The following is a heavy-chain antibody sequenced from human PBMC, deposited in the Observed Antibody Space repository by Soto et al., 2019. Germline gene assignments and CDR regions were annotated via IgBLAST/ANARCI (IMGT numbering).Heavy chain of an antibody. CDR2: IFATSTTI. CDR3: ARDNDWAFDY. D-gene: IGHD1-1*01. CDR1: GFTFSDYY. J-gene: IGHJ4*02. Sequence: PWGSLRLSCAASGFTFSDYYMSWVRQAPGKGLEWISYIFATSTTIYYADSVKGRFTVSRDNTQNSLFLLMNSLRAEDTAIYYCARDNDWAFDYWGQGTLVTVSS. V-gene: IGHV3-11*04.